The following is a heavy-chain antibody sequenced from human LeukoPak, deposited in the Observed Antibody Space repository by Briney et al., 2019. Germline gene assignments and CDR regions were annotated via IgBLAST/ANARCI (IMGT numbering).Heavy chain of an antibody. J-gene: IGHJ4*02. Sequence: PGGSLRLSCAASGFTFSSYSMNWVRQAPGKGLEWVSSISSSSSYIYYADSVKGRFTISRDNAKNSLYLQMNSLRAEDTAVYYCARDRGGYGSGSYYKDYWGQGTLVTVSS. CDR2: ISSSSSYI. V-gene: IGHV3-21*01. CDR1: GFTFSSYS. CDR3: ARDRGGYGSGSYYKDY. D-gene: IGHD3-10*01.